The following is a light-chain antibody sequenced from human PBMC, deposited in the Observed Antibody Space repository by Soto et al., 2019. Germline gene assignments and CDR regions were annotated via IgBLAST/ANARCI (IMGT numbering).Light chain of an antibody. CDR3: SSYTTSSTYV. CDR1: SSDVGHYDR. Sequence: QSVLTQPPSVSGSPGQSVTISCTGTSSDVGHYDRVSWYQQPPGTAPKLMIYEVTNRPSGVPDRFSGSKSGNTASLIISGLQAEDEADYYCSSYTTSSTYVFGPGTKVTFL. CDR2: EVT. J-gene: IGLJ1*01. V-gene: IGLV2-18*02.